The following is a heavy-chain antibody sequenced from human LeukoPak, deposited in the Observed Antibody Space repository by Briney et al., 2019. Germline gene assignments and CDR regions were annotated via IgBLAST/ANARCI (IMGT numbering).Heavy chain of an antibody. CDR2: ISGGGGST. J-gene: IGHJ4*02. CDR1: GFTFSSYA. CDR3: AKRSRVRAAADPFDY. D-gene: IGHD6-13*01. Sequence: GGSLRLSCAASGFTFSSYAMSWVRQAPGKGLEWVSAISGGGGSTYYADSVKGRFTISRDNSKNTLYLQMNSLRAEDTAVYYCAKRSRVRAAADPFDYWGQGTLVTVSS. V-gene: IGHV3-23*01.